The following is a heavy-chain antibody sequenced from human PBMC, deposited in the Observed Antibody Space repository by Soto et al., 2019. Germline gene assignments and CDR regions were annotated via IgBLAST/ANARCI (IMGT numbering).Heavy chain of an antibody. V-gene: IGHV4-31*03. Sequence: NPSETLSLTCTVSGGSISSGGYYWSWIRQHPGKGLEWIGYIYYSGSTYYNPSLKSRVTISVDTSKNQFSLKLSSVTAADTAVYYCARRKNECSSASCYPYFDYWGQGTLVTVSS. J-gene: IGHJ4*02. CDR2: IYYSGST. CDR1: GGSISSGGYY. D-gene: IGHD2-2*01. CDR3: ARRKNECSSASCYPYFDY.